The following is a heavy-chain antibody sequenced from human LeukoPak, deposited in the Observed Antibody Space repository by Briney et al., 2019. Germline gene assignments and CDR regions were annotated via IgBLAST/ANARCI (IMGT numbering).Heavy chain of an antibody. Sequence: ASVKVSCKASGGTFSSYAISWVRQAPGQGLEWMGGIIPIFGTANYAQKFQGRVTITADKSTSTAYMELSSLGSGDTAVYYCARESRYSYGESFFDYWGQGTLVTVSS. D-gene: IGHD5-18*01. CDR3: ARESRYSYGESFFDY. V-gene: IGHV1-69*06. CDR1: GGTFSSYA. J-gene: IGHJ4*02. CDR2: IIPIFGTA.